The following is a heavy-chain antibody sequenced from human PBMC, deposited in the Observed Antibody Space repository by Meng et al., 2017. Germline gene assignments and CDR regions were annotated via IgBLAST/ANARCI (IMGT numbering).Heavy chain of an antibody. Sequence: SVKVSFKASGGTFSSYAISWVRQAPGQGLEWMGGIIPIFGTANYAQKFQGRVTITTDESTSTAYMELSSLRSEDTAVYYCARVGYYYDSSGPLDIWGQGTMVTVSS. CDR2: IIPIFGTA. D-gene: IGHD3-22*01. CDR1: GGTFSSYA. J-gene: IGHJ3*02. CDR3: ARVGYYYDSSGPLDI. V-gene: IGHV1-69*05.